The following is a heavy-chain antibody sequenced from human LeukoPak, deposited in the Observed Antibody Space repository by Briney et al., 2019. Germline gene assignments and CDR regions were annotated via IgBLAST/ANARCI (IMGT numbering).Heavy chain of an antibody. V-gene: IGHV3-21*01. CDR3: ARDVGGAGEIDY. CDR1: GFTFSSYS. CDR2: ISSSSSYM. J-gene: IGHJ4*02. Sequence: GGSLRLSCAASGFTFSSYSMNWVRQAPGKGLEWVSSISSSSSYMYYADSVKGRFTISRDNAKNSLYLQMNSLRAEDTAVYYCARDVGGAGEIDYWGQGTLVTVSS. D-gene: IGHD1-26*01.